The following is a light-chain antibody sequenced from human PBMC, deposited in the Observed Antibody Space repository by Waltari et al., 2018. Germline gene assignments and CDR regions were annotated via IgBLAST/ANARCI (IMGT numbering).Light chain of an antibody. CDR1: QSVSSSY. CDR3: QQYGSSPIT. V-gene: IGKV3-20*01. J-gene: IGKJ5*01. Sequence: EIVLTQSPGTLSLSPGARATLPCRTSQSVSSSYLAWYQQKPGQSPRLLIYGASYRATGIPDRFSGSGSGTDFTLTVSTLEPEDFAVYYCQQYGSSPITFGQGTRLEIK. CDR2: GAS.